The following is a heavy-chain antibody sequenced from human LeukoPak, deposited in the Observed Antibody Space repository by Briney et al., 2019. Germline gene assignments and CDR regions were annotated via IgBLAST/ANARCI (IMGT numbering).Heavy chain of an antibody. CDR1: GFTFDDYA. CDR3: AKDLLEHQLYNWFDP. Sequence: GGSLRLXCAASGFTFDDYAMHWVRQAPGKGLEWVSLISGDGGSTYYADSVKGRFTISRDNSKNSLYLQMNSLRTEDTALYYCAKDLLEHQLYNWFDPWGQGTLVTVSS. D-gene: IGHD1/OR15-1a*01. CDR2: ISGDGGST. V-gene: IGHV3-43*02. J-gene: IGHJ5*02.